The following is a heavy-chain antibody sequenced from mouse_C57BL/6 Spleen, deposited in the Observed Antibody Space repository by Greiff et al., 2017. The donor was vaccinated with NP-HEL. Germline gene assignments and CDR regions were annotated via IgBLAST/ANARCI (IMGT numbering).Heavy chain of an antibody. CDR3: ARGQLRPYYAMDY. CDR1: GYAFTNYL. V-gene: IGHV1-54*01. Sequence: VQLLQSGAELVRPGTSVKVSCKASGYAFTNYLIEWVKQRPGQGLEWIGVINPGSGGTNYNEKFKGKATLTADKSSSPAYMQLSSLTSEDSAVYFCARGQLRPYYAMDYWGQGTSVTVSS. D-gene: IGHD3-2*02. CDR2: INPGSGGT. J-gene: IGHJ4*01.